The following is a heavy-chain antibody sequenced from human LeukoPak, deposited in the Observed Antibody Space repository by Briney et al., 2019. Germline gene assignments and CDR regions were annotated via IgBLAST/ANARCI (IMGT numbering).Heavy chain of an antibody. CDR3: AKDLAAAGTNWFDP. Sequence: GGSLRLSCAASGFTFDDYAMHLVRQAPGKGLEWVSGISWNSGSIGYADSVKGRFTISRDNAKNSLYLQMNSLRAEDTALYYCAKDLAAAGTNWFDPWGQGTLVTVSS. J-gene: IGHJ5*02. CDR1: GFTFDDYA. CDR2: ISWNSGSI. D-gene: IGHD6-13*01. V-gene: IGHV3-9*01.